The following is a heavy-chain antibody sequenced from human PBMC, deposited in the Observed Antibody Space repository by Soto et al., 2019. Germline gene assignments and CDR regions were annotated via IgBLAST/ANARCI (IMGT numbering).Heavy chain of an antibody. V-gene: IGHV4-28*01. CDR3: ASRRSGWYFDY. J-gene: IGHJ4*02. Sequence: SETLSLTCAVSGYSISSSNWWAWIRQPPGKGLEWIGYIYYSGTTYYNPSLKSRVTMSVDTSKNQFSLKMTSVTAVDTAVYYCASRRSGWYFDYWGQGTLVTVSS. CDR2: IYYSGTT. D-gene: IGHD6-19*01. CDR1: GYSISSSNW.